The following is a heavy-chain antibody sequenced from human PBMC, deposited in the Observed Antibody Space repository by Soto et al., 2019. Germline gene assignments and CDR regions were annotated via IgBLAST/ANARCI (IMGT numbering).Heavy chain of an antibody. D-gene: IGHD3-22*01. CDR2: IIPIFGTA. CDR1: VGTFSSYA. CDR3: ARGLPGDYYDSSGYLDY. J-gene: IGHJ4*02. V-gene: IGHV1-69*13. Sequence: SVKVSCKASVGTFSSYAISWVRQAPGQGFEWMGGIIPIFGTANYAQKFQGRVTITADESTSTAYMELSSLRSEDTAVYYCARGLPGDYYDSSGYLDYWGQGTLVTVSS.